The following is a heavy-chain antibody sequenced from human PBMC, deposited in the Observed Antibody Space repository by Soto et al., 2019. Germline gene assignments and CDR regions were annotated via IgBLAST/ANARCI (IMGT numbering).Heavy chain of an antibody. V-gene: IGHV3-23*01. Sequence: GGSLRLSFAASGFTFSIYAMSWVRQAPGKGLEWVSSISGSGGSTYYADSVKGRFTFSRDNSKSTLFLQMSSLTADDTALYYSAKASGSGWPFFDSWGQGTLVTVSS. D-gene: IGHD6-19*01. J-gene: IGHJ4*02. CDR1: GFTFSIYA. CDR2: ISGSGGST. CDR3: AKASGSGWPFFDS.